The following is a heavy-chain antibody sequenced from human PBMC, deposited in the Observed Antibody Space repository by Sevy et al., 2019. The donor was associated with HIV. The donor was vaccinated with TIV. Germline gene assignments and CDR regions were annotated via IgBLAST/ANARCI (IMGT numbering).Heavy chain of an antibody. V-gene: IGHV3-15*07. CDR2: IKSESDGGTT. J-gene: IGHJ4*02. CDR1: GLTLSYAW. Sequence: GGSLRLSCAASGLTLSYAWMNWVRQAPGKGLEWVGHIKSESDGGTTDFATPVKGRFIISRDDSKNTLYLQMNSLNTGDTALYYCTARNFDFWGRGTLVTVSS. CDR3: TARNFDF.